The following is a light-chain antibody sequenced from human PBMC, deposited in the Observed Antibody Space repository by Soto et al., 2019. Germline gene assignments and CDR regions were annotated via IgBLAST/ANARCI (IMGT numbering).Light chain of an antibody. Sequence: TQSPSSVSESAGDRVTLSCRASQSVSSNLAWYQQKPGQAPRLLIYGASTRATGIPARFSGSGSGTNFTLAISSLQSEDFAVYFCQQYAYWPETFGQGTKVDIK. V-gene: IGKV3-15*01. CDR1: QSVSSN. CDR3: QQYAYWPET. J-gene: IGKJ1*01. CDR2: GAS.